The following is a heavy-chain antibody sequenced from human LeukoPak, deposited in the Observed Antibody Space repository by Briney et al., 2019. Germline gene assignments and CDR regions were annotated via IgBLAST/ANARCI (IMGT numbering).Heavy chain of an antibody. D-gene: IGHD6-19*01. V-gene: IGHV3-20*04. J-gene: IGHJ3*02. CDR3: ARTVSSAGWSDDAFDI. Sequence: GGSLRLSCAASGFTFDDYGMSWARQAPGKGLEWVSGINWDGGSTGYAESVKGRFTISRDNAKNFLYLQMNSLRAEDTALYYCARTVSSAGWSDDAFDIWGQETMVTVSS. CDR2: INWDGGST. CDR1: GFTFDDYG.